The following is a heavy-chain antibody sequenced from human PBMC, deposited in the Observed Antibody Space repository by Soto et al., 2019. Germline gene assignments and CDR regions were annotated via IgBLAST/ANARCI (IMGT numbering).Heavy chain of an antibody. CDR1: GFTFSSYG. V-gene: IGHV3-30*18. CDR2: ISHDGSKE. CDR3: AKSVLRFLELLSYFDY. D-gene: IGHD3-3*01. Sequence: GGSLRLSCAASGFTFSSYGIYWVRQAPGKGLEWVALISHDGSKEYYADSVKGRFTISRDNSKNTLYLQMNSLRAEDTAVYYCAKSVLRFLELLSYFDYWGQGTLVTVSS. J-gene: IGHJ4*02.